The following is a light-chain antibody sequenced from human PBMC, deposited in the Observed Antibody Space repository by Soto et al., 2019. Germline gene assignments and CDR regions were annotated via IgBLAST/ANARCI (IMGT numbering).Light chain of an antibody. Sequence: QHVLTQSSSASAALGSSVKLTCTLSSGHSSYIIAWHQQQPGKAPRYLMKLENSGSYNRGSGVPDRFSGSSSGAARYLTISNLQVEDEDDSYCETGDSNTKVFGGGTKVTVL. J-gene: IGLJ2*01. V-gene: IGLV4-60*01. CDR3: ETGDSNTKV. CDR2: LENSGSY. CDR1: SGHSSYI.